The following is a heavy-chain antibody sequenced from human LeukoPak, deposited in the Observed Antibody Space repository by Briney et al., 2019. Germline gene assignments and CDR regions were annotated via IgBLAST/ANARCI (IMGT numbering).Heavy chain of an antibody. V-gene: IGHV3-23*01. CDR1: GFTFSNYD. CDR3: ARDRLHYGEYEKTFDY. Sequence: GGSLRLSCVASGFTFSNYDMSWVRQAPGKGLEWVSTISGSGANIYYADSVKGRFTISRDNGKNSLYLQMNSLRAEDTAVYYCARDRLHYGEYEKTFDYWGQGTLVTVSS. CDR2: ISGSGANI. D-gene: IGHD4-17*01. J-gene: IGHJ4*02.